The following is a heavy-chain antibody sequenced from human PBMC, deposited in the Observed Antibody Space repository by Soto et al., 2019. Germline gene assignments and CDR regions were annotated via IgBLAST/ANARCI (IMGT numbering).Heavy chain of an antibody. CDR1: GFTFSRYS. J-gene: IGHJ4*02. CDR2: ISSSSSYI. D-gene: IGHD2-8*02. CDR3: ALIEPVVAYGP. Sequence: EVQLVESGGGLVKPGGSLRLSCAASGFTFSRYSMNWVRQAPGKALEWVSSISSSSSYIYYADSVKGRFTISRDNAKNSLYLQMNSLRAEDTAVYYCALIEPVVAYGPWGQGTLVTVSS. V-gene: IGHV3-21*01.